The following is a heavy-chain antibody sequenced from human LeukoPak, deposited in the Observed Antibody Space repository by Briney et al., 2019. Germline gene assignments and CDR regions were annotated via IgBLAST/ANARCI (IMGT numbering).Heavy chain of an antibody. CDR3: ARRITMVRGGSWFDP. J-gene: IGHJ5*02. D-gene: IGHD3-10*01. Sequence: PWASVKVSCRASGYTFTNYDINWVRQATGQGLEWMGWMNPNSGNTGYAQKFQGRVTITRNTSISTTYMELSSLRSEDTAVYYCARRITMVRGGSWFDPWGQGTLVTVSS. CDR1: GYTFTNYD. V-gene: IGHV1-8*03. CDR2: MNPNSGNT.